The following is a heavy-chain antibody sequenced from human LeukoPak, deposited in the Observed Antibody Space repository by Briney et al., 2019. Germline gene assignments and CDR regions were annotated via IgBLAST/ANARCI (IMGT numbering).Heavy chain of an antibody. D-gene: IGHD3-16*01. J-gene: IGHJ6*02. V-gene: IGHV3-21*01. CDR2: ISSSSSYI. CDR3: AREGAYGMDV. Sequence: GGPLRLSCAASGFTSSSYSMNWVRQAPGKGLEWVSSISSSSSYIYYADSVKGRFTISRDNAKNSLYLQMNSLRAEDTAVYYCAREGAYGMDVWGQGTTVTVSS. CDR1: GFTSSSYS.